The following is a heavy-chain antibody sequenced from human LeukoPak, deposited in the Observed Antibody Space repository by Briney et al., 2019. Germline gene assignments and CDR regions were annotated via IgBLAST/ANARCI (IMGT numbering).Heavy chain of an antibody. J-gene: IGHJ4*02. CDR3: AKGNYYDSSGYYRYYFDY. CDR1: GFTFNRCW. V-gene: IGHV3-7*03. CDR2: INPDGRDT. D-gene: IGHD3-22*01. Sequence: PGGSLRLSCVVSGFTFNRCWMNWVRQAPGKGLEWVAHINPDGRDTYYVDSVKGRFTISRDNAQNSMYLQMNSLRAEDTAVYYCAKGNYYDSSGYYRYYFDYWGQGTLVTVSS.